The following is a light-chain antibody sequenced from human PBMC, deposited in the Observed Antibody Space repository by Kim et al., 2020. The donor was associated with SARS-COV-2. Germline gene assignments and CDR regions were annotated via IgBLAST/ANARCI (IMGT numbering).Light chain of an antibody. J-gene: IGKJ4*01. Sequence: PGERAPLSCRASQSVSSNYLAWYQHKPGQAPRLLIHGASSRATGIPDRFSGSGSGTDFTLTISRLEPEDFAVYFCQQYGTSPPLTFGGGTKVEVK. V-gene: IGKV3-20*01. CDR3: QQYGTSPPLT. CDR1: QSVSSNY. CDR2: GAS.